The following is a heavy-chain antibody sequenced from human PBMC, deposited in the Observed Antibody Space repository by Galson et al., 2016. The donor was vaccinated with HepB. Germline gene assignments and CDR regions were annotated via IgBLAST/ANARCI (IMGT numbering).Heavy chain of an antibody. D-gene: IGHD2-2*01. J-gene: IGHJ6*02. CDR3: VRDSGWVYRSTPPYGMDV. CDR2: IYYSGST. CDR1: GGSISPYY. V-gene: IGHV4-59*01. Sequence: SETLSLTCTVSGGSISPYYWNWIRQAPGKGLEWIGSIYYSGSTKYNPSLKSRVTISLDMSNNQFSLRLTAATVADTAMYYRVRDSGWVYRSTPPYGMDVWGQGTTVTVSS.